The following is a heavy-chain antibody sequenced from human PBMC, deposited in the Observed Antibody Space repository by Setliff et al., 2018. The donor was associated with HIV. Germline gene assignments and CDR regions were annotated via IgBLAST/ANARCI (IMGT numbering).Heavy chain of an antibody. CDR3: ARVGSYWSTFDY. CDR1: GYTLTTFG. D-gene: IGHD1-26*01. V-gene: IGHV7-4-1*02. Sequence: RASVKVSCKASGYTLTTFGISWVRQARGQGLEWMGWTNTETGNPMYAQGFRGRFVFSLDTSVSTAYLQITSLKTEDTAMYYCARVGSYWSTFDYWGQGALVTVSS. CDR2: TNTETGNP. J-gene: IGHJ4*02.